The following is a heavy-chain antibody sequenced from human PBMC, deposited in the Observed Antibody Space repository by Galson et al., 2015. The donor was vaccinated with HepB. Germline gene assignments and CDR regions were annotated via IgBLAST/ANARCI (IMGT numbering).Heavy chain of an antibody. V-gene: IGHV1-46*03. CDR1: GYTFINYY. Sequence: SVKVSCKASGYTFINYYMHWVRQTPGQGLEWMGMIDPSGGSTSYAQTFQGRVIMTRDTSTTTVYMEVSSLRSDDTAVYYCGRGNGILSNYYYYMDVWGKGTTVTVSS. J-gene: IGHJ6*03. CDR3: GRGNGILSNYYYYMDV. D-gene: IGHD2-15*01. CDR2: IDPSGGST.